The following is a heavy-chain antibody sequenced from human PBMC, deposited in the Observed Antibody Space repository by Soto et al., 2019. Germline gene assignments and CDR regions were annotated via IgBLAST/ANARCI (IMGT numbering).Heavy chain of an antibody. V-gene: IGHV4-39*01. CDR1: GGSISSSSYY. Sequence: SETLSLTCTVSGGSISSSSYYWGWIRQPPGKGLEWIGSIYYSGSTYYNPSLKSRVTISVDTSKIQFSLKLSSVTAADTAVYYCARHGVLTGSFDYWGQGTLVTVSS. CDR3: ARHGVLTGSFDY. CDR2: IYYSGST. J-gene: IGHJ4*02. D-gene: IGHD3-10*01.